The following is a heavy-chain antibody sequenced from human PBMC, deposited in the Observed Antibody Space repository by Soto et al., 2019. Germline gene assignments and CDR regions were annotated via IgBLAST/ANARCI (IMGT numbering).Heavy chain of an antibody. CDR3: AKALRYFDWFFRPWKSMDV. Sequence: XGSLRLTCAASGFTSSNYAMSWVRQAPGKGLDWVSTISGSGDSTYYADSVKGRFTISRDNSRNTLYLQMNSLRAEDTAVYYCAKALRYFDWFFRPWKSMDVWGQGTTVTVSS. D-gene: IGHD3-9*01. V-gene: IGHV3-23*01. J-gene: IGHJ6*02. CDR1: GFTSSNYA. CDR2: ISGSGDST.